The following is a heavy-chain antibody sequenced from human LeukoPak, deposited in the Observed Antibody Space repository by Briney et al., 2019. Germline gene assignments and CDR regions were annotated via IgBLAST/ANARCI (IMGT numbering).Heavy chain of an antibody. Sequence: NASETLSLTCTDSGGSISSYYWSWIRQPAGKGPEWIGRIYTSGSTNYNPSLKSRVTMSVDTSKNQFSLKLSSVTAADTAVYYCARISGYYRGVDYWGQGTLVTVSS. CDR1: GGSISSYY. J-gene: IGHJ4*02. CDR2: IYTSGST. V-gene: IGHV4-4*07. D-gene: IGHD3-3*01. CDR3: ARISGYYRGVDY.